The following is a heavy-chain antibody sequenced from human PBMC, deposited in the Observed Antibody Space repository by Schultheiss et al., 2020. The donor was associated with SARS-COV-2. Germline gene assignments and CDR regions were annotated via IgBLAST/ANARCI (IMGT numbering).Heavy chain of an antibody. CDR2: ISGSGGST. V-gene: IGHV3-23*01. J-gene: IGHJ3*02. CDR1: GFTFSSYA. Sequence: GGSLRLSCAASGFTFSSYAMSWVRQAPGKGLEWVSAISGSGGSTYYADSVKGRFTISRDNSKNTLYLQMNSLRAEDTAVYYCARVRNDYSNDGAKKPDAFDIWGQGTMVTVSS. D-gene: IGHD4-11*01. CDR3: ARVRNDYSNDGAKKPDAFDI.